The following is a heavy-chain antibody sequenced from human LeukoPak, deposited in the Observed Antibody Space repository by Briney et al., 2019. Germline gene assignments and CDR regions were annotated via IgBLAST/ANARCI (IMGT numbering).Heavy chain of an antibody. CDR1: GYTFTSYG. CDR3: ARDQGEGTCSSTSCYGDWYYYYGMDV. CDR2: ISAYNGNT. Sequence: ASVKVSCKASGYTFTSYGISWVRQAPGQGLEWMGWISAYNGNTNYAQKLQGRVTMTTDTSTSTAYMELRSLRSDDTAVYYCARDQGEGTCSSTSCYGDWYYYYGMDVWGKGTTVTVSS. V-gene: IGHV1-18*04. J-gene: IGHJ6*04. D-gene: IGHD2-2*01.